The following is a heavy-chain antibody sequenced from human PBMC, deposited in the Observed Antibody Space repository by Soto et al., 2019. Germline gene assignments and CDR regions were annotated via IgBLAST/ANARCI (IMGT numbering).Heavy chain of an antibody. J-gene: IGHJ3*02. CDR1: EYTFTGYY. Sequence: ASVKVSCKASEYTFTGYYMHWVRQAPGQGLEWMGWINPNSGGTNYAQKFQGWVTMTRDMSISTAYMELSRLRSDDTAVYYCARGTSIAAAGPGAFDIWGQGTMVTVSS. D-gene: IGHD6-13*01. CDR3: ARGTSIAAAGPGAFDI. CDR2: INPNSGGT. V-gene: IGHV1-2*04.